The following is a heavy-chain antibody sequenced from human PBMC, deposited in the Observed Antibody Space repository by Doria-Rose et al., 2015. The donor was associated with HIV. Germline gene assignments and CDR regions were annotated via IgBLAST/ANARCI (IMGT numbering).Heavy chain of an antibody. CDR1: GVSLISPGMG. CDR3: ARIKSSRWYHKYYFDF. D-gene: IGHD6-13*01. CDR2: IFSDDER. Sequence: QIALKESGPVLVKPTKTLTLTCTVSGVSLISPGMGVSWIRQPPGKALEWLANIFSDDERSYKTSLKSRLTISRGTSKSQVVLTMTDMDPVDTATYYCARIKSSRWYHKYYFDFWGQGTLVIVSA. V-gene: IGHV2-26*01. J-gene: IGHJ4*02.